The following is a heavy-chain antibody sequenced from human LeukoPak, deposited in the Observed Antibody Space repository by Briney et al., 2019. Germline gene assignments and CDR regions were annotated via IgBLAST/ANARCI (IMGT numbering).Heavy chain of an antibody. CDR1: GFTSSSYA. CDR3: AKDATASPYFHWFDN. CDR2: ISSGDGT. V-gene: IGHV3-23*01. J-gene: IGHJ4*02. D-gene: IGHD3-9*01. Sequence: GGSLRLSCAASGFTSSSYAMNWVRQAPGKGLEWVAGISSGDGTFHAESVKGRFTISRDKSKDTLYLQMNSLRAEDTAVYYCAKDATASPYFHWFDNWGQGTQVIVSS.